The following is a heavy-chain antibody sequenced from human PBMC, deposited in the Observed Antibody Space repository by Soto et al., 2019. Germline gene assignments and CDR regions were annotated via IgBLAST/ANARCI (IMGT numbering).Heavy chain of an antibody. CDR3: ARGLNRKNYYDSSGYYYDY. J-gene: IGHJ4*02. CDR2: INHSGST. V-gene: IGHV4-34*01. CDR1: GGSFSGYY. Sequence: SETLSLTCAVYGGSFSGYYWSWIRQPPGKGLEWIGEINHSGSTNYNPSLKSRVTISVDTSKNQFSLKLSSVTAADTAVYYCARGLNRKNYYDSSGYYYDYWGQGTLVTVSS. D-gene: IGHD3-22*01.